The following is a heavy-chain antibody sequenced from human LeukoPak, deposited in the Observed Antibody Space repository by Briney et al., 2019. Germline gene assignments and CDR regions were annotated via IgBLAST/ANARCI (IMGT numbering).Heavy chain of an antibody. J-gene: IGHJ4*02. CDR2: ISFDGSHK. Sequence: GGSLRLSCAASGFTFSSYAMHWVRQAPGKGLEWVAIISFDGSHKDYADSVKGRFTISRDNSKNTLYVQINSLRAEDTAIYYCARDHGAGAAVGTLGFWGQGTLVTVSS. D-gene: IGHD6-13*01. V-gene: IGHV3-30-3*01. CDR1: GFTFSSYA. CDR3: ARDHGAGAAVGTLGF.